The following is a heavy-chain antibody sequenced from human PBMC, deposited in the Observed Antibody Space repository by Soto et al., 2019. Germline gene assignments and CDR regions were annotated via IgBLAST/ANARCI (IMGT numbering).Heavy chain of an antibody. J-gene: IGHJ4*02. CDR2: ISSSSSYI. V-gene: IGHV3-21*01. CDR1: GFTFSSYS. CDR3: ARDSSYYYDSSGYYFDY. D-gene: IGHD3-22*01. Sequence: GSLRLSCAASGFTFSSYSMNWVRQAPGKGLEWVSSISSSSSYIYYADSVKGRFTISRDNAKNSLYLQMNSLRAEDTAVYYCARDSSYYYDSSGYYFDYWGQGTLVTVSS.